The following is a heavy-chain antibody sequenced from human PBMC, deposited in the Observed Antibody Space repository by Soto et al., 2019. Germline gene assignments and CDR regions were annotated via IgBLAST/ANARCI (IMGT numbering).Heavy chain of an antibody. V-gene: IGHV4-39*01. Sequence: PSETLALTCTVSGGSISSSRYDWGWMRQPPGKGLEWIGSIYYCGSTYYHPSLKSRVTISVDTSKNHFSLKLSSLTAADTAVYYCARSYYDILTGSNWFDPWGQG. D-gene: IGHD3-9*01. CDR1: GGSISSSRYD. CDR3: ARSYYDILTGSNWFDP. J-gene: IGHJ5*02. CDR2: IYYCGST.